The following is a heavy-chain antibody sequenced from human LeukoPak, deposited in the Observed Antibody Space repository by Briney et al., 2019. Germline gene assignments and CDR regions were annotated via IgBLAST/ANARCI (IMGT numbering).Heavy chain of an antibody. V-gene: IGHV3-11*01. CDR2: ISSTGSTI. CDR3: ASQGGDFDY. D-gene: IGHD1-26*01. CDR1: GFTFSDYF. J-gene: IGHJ4*02. Sequence: GGSLRLSCAASGFTFSDYFMNWIRQAPGKGLEWISYISSTGSTIYNADSVKGRFAISRDNAKNSLYLQMNSLRAEDTAVYYCASQGGDFDYWGQGTLVTVSS.